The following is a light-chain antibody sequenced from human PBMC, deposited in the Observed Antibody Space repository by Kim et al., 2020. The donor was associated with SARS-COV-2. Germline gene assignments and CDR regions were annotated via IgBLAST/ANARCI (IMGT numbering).Light chain of an antibody. V-gene: IGLV2-11*01. J-gene: IGLJ1*01. Sequence: QSVAISCTGTSSDVGAYNYVSWYQQHPGKAPQLMIYDVSKRPSGVPDRFSGSKSGNTASLTISGLQAEDEADYYCCAYAGSETYVFGSGTKVTVL. CDR1: SSDVGAYNY. CDR2: DVS. CDR3: CAYAGSETYV.